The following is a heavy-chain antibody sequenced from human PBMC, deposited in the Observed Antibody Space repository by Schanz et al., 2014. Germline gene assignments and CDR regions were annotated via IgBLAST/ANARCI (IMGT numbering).Heavy chain of an antibody. J-gene: IGHJ4*02. CDR2: ITRQGTT. Sequence: EVQLVESGGGLVRPGGSLRLSCTTSGLIFSTYTLNWVRQAPGKGLEWVSGITRQGTTYYADFVKGRFSISRDLSSNTLYLQMNSLRADDSAIYYCAKDHPSSGWPAFDVWGQGTQXTVSS. CDR1: GLIFSTYT. CDR3: AKDHPSSGWPAFDV. D-gene: IGHD6-19*01. V-gene: IGHV3-23*04.